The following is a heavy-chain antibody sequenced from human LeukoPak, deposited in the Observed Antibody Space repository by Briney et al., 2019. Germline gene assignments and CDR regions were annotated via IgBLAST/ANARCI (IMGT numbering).Heavy chain of an antibody. CDR1: GFTFSNYW. J-gene: IGHJ4*02. CDR2: TNTDGSST. CDR3: ARDRGGSGPTTTDY. D-gene: IGHD6-25*01. V-gene: IGHV3-74*01. Sequence: GGSLRLSCAASGFTFSNYWMHWVRQVPGKGLVWVSRTNTDGSSTIYADSVKGRFTTSRDNAKNTLYLQMNSLRAEDTALYYCARDRGGSGPTTTDYWGQGTLVTVSS.